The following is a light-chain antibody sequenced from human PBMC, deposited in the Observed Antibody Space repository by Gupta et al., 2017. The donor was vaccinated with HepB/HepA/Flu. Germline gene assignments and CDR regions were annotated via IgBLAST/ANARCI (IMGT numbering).Light chain of an antibody. V-gene: IGKV2-28*01. J-gene: IGKJ2*01. CDR1: QSLLESNGHNY. CDR2: LGS. CDR3: MHSVQTPYT. Sequence: EIVMTQSALWLPVTPGKGACIPCRSSQSLLESNGHNYLDWYLQKPGQSPQLLIYLGSNRASGVPARFSGSGSGTDFTLKISRVEAEDVWVYYCMHSVQTPYTFGHGTKLQIK.